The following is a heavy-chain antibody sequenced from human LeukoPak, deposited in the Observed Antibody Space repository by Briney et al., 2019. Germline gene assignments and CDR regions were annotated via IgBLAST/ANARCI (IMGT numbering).Heavy chain of an antibody. CDR3: ARGWYCSSTSCYPCYMDV. Sequence: SETLSLTFTVSGGSISSYYWSWIRQPPGKGLEWIGYIYYSGSTNYNPSLTRLVPISVDTSKNQFSLKLSSVTAADTAVYYCARGWYCSSTSCYPCYMDVWGKGTTVTVSS. D-gene: IGHD2-2*01. V-gene: IGHV4-59*01. CDR2: IYYSGST. J-gene: IGHJ6*03. CDR1: GGSISSYY.